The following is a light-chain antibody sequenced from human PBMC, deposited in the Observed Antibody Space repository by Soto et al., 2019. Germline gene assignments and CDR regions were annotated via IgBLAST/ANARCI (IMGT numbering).Light chain of an antibody. CDR2: LGS. CDR1: QSLLHRNGYNY. Sequence: DVGMAQSPLSLSVTPGEPTSISCRCSQSLLHRNGYNYLDWYLQKPGQSPQLLISLGSNRASGVPDRFSGSGSGTDFTLKISRVEAEDVGVYYCMQALQTSFTFGPGTKVDIK. J-gene: IGKJ3*01. CDR3: MQALQTSFT. V-gene: IGKV2-28*01.